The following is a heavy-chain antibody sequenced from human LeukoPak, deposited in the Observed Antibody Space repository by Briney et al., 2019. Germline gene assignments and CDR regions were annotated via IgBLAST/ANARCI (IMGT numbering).Heavy chain of an antibody. CDR2: ISAYNGNT. CDR3: ASQGRDIAAAGTDLFDY. V-gene: IGHV1-18*01. D-gene: IGHD6-13*01. CDR1: GYTFTSYG. Sequence: GASVNVSCKASGYTFTSYGISWVRQAPGQGLEWMGWISAYNGNTNYAQKLQGRVTMTTDTSTSTAYMELRSLRSDDTAVYYCASQGRDIAAAGTDLFDYWGQGTLVTVSS. J-gene: IGHJ4*02.